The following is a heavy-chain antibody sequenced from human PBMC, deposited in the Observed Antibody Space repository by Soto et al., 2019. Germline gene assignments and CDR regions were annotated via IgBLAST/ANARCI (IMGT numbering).Heavy chain of an antibody. D-gene: IGHD3-16*01. CDR1: GGSISSNNYY. CDR2: IFYSGNT. J-gene: IGHJ5*02. V-gene: IGHV4-39*01. Sequence: NPSETLSLTCTVSGGSISSNNYYWGWIRQPPGKGLEWIGSIFYSGNTYYNPSFKSRVTISVDTSKNQFSLKLNSVTAADTAVYYCARRADVITFGPRSHWFDPWGQGTLVTVSS. CDR3: ARRADVITFGPRSHWFDP.